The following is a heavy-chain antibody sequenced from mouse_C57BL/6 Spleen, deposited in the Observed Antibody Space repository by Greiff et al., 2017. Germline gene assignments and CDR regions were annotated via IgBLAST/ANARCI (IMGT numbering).Heavy chain of an antibody. CDR2: IYPGDGDT. J-gene: IGHJ1*03. Sequence: QVQLQQSGPELVKPGASVKISCKASGYAFSSSWMNWVKQRPGKGLEWIGRIYPGDGDTNYNGKFKGKATLTADKSSSTAYMQLSRLTSEDSAVXCFSRFRIYYGSSYDWYFDVWGTGTTVTVSS. D-gene: IGHD1-1*01. CDR1: GYAFSSSW. V-gene: IGHV1-82*01. CDR3: SRFRIYYGSSYDWYFDV.